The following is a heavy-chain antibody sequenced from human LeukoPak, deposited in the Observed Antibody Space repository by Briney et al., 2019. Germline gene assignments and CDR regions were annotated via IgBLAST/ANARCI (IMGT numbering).Heavy chain of an antibody. CDR1: GYTFTGYY. D-gene: IGHD4/OR15-4a*01. CDR3: ARDLARPTIPYNWFDP. V-gene: IGHV1-2*02. J-gene: IGHJ5*02. Sequence: ASVKVSCKASGYTFTGYYMHWVRQAPGQGLEWMGWISPNSGGTNYAQKFQGRVTMTRDTSISTAYMEPSRLRSVDTAVYYCARDLARPTIPYNWFDPWGQGTLVTVSS. CDR2: ISPNSGGT.